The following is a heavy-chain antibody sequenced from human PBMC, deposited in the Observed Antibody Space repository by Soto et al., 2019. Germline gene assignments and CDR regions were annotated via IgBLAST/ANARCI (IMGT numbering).Heavy chain of an antibody. D-gene: IGHD1-20*01. J-gene: IGHJ6*02. CDR3: ARLHNGNDASGMDA. CDR2: IYPSDSDT. CDR1: GYSFASYW. Sequence: PGESLKISCKGSGYSFASYWIGWVRQMPGKGLELMGIIYPSDSDTRYNPSFQGQVTISADKSINTAYLQWSSLKASDSAIYYCARLHNGNDASGMDAWGQGTTVTVSS. V-gene: IGHV5-51*01.